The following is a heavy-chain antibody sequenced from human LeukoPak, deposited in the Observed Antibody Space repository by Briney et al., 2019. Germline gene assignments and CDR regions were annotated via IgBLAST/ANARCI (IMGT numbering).Heavy chain of an antibody. J-gene: IGHJ6*02. CDR1: CGSISRGGYS. D-gene: IGHD3-10*01. CDR3: ARGGDYYGSGSYYSRYYYGMDV. CDR2: LYHSGST. Sequence: SDTLSHTYCVWCGSISRGGYSWLWIRHPPGKALECMGYLYHSGSTYYNPPLKSRVPISVDVSKNQFSLMLYSVTAGDTPVFYCARGGDYYGSGSYYSRYYYGMDVWGQGTTVTVSS. V-gene: IGHV4-30-2*01.